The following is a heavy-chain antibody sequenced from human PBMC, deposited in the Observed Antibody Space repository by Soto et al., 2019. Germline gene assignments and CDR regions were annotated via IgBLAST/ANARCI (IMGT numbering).Heavy chain of an antibody. Sequence: QVQLVQSGAEVKKPGSSVKVSCKASGGTFSSYAISWVRQAPGQGLEWMGGIIPIFGTANYAQKFQGRFTITADESTKTAYMELSSLRSEDTDVYYCARYMMVVSYYYYGMDVWGQGNPVTVSS. D-gene: IGHD3-22*01. J-gene: IGHJ6*02. CDR1: GGTFSSYA. CDR3: ARYMMVVSYYYYGMDV. CDR2: IIPIFGTA. V-gene: IGHV1-69*12.